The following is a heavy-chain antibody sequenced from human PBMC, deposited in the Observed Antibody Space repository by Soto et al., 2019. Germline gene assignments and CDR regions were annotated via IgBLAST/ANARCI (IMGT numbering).Heavy chain of an antibody. Sequence: QVPLVQSGAEVKKPGSSVKVSCKASGGTFSSYAISWVRQAPGQGLEWMGGIIPIFGTANYAQKFQGRVTITADESTSTAYMELSSLGSEDTAVYYCARPTRYYYDSSGQSAWFDPWGQGTLVTVSS. J-gene: IGHJ5*02. CDR3: ARPTRYYYDSSGQSAWFDP. CDR2: IIPIFGTA. CDR1: GGTFSSYA. D-gene: IGHD3-22*01. V-gene: IGHV1-69*12.